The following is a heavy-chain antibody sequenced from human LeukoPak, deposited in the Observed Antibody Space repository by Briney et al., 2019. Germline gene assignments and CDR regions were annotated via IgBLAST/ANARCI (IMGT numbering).Heavy chain of an antibody. CDR2: VYMAGTI. CDR1: GFTPSYNH. D-gene: IGHD1-26*01. CDR3: RRGFGGSYHTSDF. J-gene: IGHJ4*02. Sequence: GGSLRLSCAASGFTPSYNHMTWVRPAPAKGLAWVSIVYMAGTIYYAESITGRFTASRDNSKTKPFLHMAGLSAEGTACYLLRRGFGGSYHTSDFWGQGILVTVSS. V-gene: IGHV3-66*02.